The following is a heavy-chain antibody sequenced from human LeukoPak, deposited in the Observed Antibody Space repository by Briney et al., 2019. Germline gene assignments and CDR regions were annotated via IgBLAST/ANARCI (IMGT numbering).Heavy chain of an antibody. J-gene: IGHJ6*02. CDR2: ISGSGGST. CDR1: GFTLSSCA. Sequence: GGSLRLSCAASGFTLSSCAMSWVRQAPGKGLEWVSAISGSGGSTYYADSVKGRFTISRDNSKNTLYLQMNSLRAEDTAVYYCAKNGYCSGGSCYRRHGMDVWGQGTTVTVSS. D-gene: IGHD2-15*01. V-gene: IGHV3-23*01. CDR3: AKNGYCSGGSCYRRHGMDV.